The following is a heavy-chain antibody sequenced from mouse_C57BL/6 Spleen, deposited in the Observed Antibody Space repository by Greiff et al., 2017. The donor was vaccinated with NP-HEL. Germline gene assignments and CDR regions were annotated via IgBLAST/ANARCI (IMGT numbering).Heavy chain of an antibody. CDR2: INPSSGYT. V-gene: IGHV1-7*01. J-gene: IGHJ4*01. CDR1: GYTFTSYW. CDR3: AISYDGYYNAMDY. Sequence: VQLQQSGAELAKPGASVKLSCKASGYTFTSYWMHWVKQRPGQGLEWIGYINPSSGYTKYNQKFKDKATLTADKSSSTAYMQLSSLTYEDSAVYYCAISYDGYYNAMDYWGQGTSVTFSS. D-gene: IGHD2-3*01.